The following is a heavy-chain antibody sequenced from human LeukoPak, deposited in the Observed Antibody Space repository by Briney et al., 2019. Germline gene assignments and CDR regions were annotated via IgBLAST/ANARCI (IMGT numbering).Heavy chain of an antibody. Sequence: NPGGSLRLSCAASGFTFSSYTMNWVRQAPGRGLERVSSIRSSSTYIYYADSVKGRFTISRDNAKNSLYLQMNSLRAEDTAVYYCARVAWDYYDSSGYRFDYWGQGTLVIVSS. V-gene: IGHV3-21*01. CDR2: IRSSSTYI. D-gene: IGHD3-22*01. CDR1: GFTFSSYT. CDR3: ARVAWDYYDSSGYRFDY. J-gene: IGHJ4*02.